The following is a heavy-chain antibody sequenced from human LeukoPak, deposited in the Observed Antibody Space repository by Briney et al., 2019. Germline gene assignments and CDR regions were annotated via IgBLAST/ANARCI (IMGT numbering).Heavy chain of an antibody. CDR2: ISGSGGST. CDR3: ARKSASGNYPLDY. CDR1: GFTFSNYG. D-gene: IGHD3-10*01. V-gene: IGHV3-23*01. Sequence: GGSLRLSCAASGFTFSNYGMTWVRQAPGKGLEWVSTISGSGGSTYYADSVKGRFTISRDNSKNTLYLQMNSLGAEDTAVYYCARKSASGNYPLDYWGQGTLVTVSS. J-gene: IGHJ4*02.